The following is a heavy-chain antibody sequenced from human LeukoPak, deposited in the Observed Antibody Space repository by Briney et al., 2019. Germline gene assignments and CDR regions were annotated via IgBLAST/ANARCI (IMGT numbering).Heavy chain of an antibody. CDR2: INHSGST. CDR1: GGSFSGYY. V-gene: IGHV4-34*01. Sequence: SETLSLTCAVYGGSFSGYYWSWIRQPPGKGLEWIGEINHSGSTNYNPSLKSRVTISVDTSKNQFSLKLSSVTAAVTAVYYCAGEMDIVVVPAAMFHDAFDIWGQGTMVTVSS. D-gene: IGHD2-2*03. CDR3: AGEMDIVVVPAAMFHDAFDI. J-gene: IGHJ3*02.